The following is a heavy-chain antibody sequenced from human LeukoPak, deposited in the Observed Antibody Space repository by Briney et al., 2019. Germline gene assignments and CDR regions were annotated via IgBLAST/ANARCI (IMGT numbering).Heavy chain of an antibody. J-gene: IGHJ3*02. V-gene: IGHV4-59*08. D-gene: IGHD6-13*01. CDR1: GGSISSYY. Sequence: SETLSLTCTVSGGSISSYYWSWIRQPPGKGLEWIGCIYYSGSTNYNPSLKSRVTISVDTSKNQFSLKLSSVTAAGTAVYYCARRMSIAAAGIDAFDIWGQGTMVTVSS. CDR3: ARRMSIAAAGIDAFDI. CDR2: IYYSGST.